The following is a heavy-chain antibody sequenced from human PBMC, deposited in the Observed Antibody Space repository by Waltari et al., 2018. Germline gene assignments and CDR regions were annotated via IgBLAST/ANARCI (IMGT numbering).Heavy chain of an antibody. J-gene: IGHJ3*02. CDR1: GASISSIGYT. CDR3: ARPNDSSGYYDAFDI. Sequence: QLQLQESGPGLVKPSETLSLTCLVPGASISSIGYTWGWFRNPPGKGLEWIGSIYYSGSTYYNPSLKSRVTISVDTSKNQFSLKLSSVTAADTAVYYCARPNDSSGYYDAFDIWGQGTMVTVSS. CDR2: IYYSGST. D-gene: IGHD3-22*01. V-gene: IGHV4-39*01.